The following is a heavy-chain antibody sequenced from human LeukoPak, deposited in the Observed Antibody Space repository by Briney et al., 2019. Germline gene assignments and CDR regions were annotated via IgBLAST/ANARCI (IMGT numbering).Heavy chain of an antibody. CDR1: GGSFSGYY. J-gene: IGHJ4*02. Sequence: SETLSLTCAVYGGSFSGYYWSWVRQPPGKGPEWIGEINHSGSTNYNPSLKSRVTISVDTSKNQFSLKLSSVTAADTAVYYCARDPYYYDSSGYSRQFDYWGQGTLVTVSS. V-gene: IGHV4-34*01. D-gene: IGHD3-22*01. CDR3: ARDPYYYDSSGYSRQFDY. CDR2: INHSGST.